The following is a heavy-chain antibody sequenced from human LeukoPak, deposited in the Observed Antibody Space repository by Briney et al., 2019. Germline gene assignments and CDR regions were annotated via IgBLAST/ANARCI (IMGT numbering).Heavy chain of an antibody. D-gene: IGHD3-22*01. CDR1: GGSISNYY. CDR3: ARSWDSPGYPIDY. J-gene: IGHJ4*02. CDR2: ISYSGST. V-gene: IGHV4-59*01. Sequence: PSETLSLTCTVSGGSISNYYWSWIRQPPGKGLEWIGYISYSGSTNYNPSLKSRVTISVDTSKNQFSLKLSSVTAADTAVYYCARSWDSPGYPIDYWGQGTLVTVSS.